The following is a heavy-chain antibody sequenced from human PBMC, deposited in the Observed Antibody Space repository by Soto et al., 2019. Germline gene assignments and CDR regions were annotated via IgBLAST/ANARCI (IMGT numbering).Heavy chain of an antibody. CDR3: ARPGGSGWFYFDS. Sequence: SETLSLTCTVSGGSISGYYWSWLRQPPGKGLEWIGYIYYSGSTNYNPSLKSRVTISVDTSKNQFSLKLTSVTAADTAVYYCARPGGSGWFYFDSWGQGSQVTVSS. J-gene: IGHJ4*02. D-gene: IGHD6-13*01. V-gene: IGHV4-59*08. CDR2: IYYSGST. CDR1: GGSISGYY.